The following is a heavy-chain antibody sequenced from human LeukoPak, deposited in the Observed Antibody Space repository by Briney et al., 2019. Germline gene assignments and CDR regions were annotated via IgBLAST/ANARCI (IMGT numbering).Heavy chain of an antibody. CDR1: GGSISNYY. D-gene: IGHD3-22*01. CDR2: IHYSGST. V-gene: IGHV4-59*01. CDR3: ARWRDYYDSSGYSYWYFDL. J-gene: IGHJ2*01. Sequence: SETLSLTCTVSGGSISNYYWNWIRQPPGKGLEGIGHIHYSGSTNYNSSLKSRVSISVHTSKNQFSLKLSSVTGADTAVYYCARWRDYYDSSGYSYWYFDLWGRGTLVTVSA.